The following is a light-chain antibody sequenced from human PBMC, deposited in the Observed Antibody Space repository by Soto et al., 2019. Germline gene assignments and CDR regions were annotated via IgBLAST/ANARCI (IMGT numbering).Light chain of an antibody. J-gene: IGKJ2*01. V-gene: IGKV3-20*01. Sequence: EIVLTQSPGTLSLSPGERATLSCRASQSVSGSYLAWYQQKPGQAPRLLIYGASSRATGIPDRFSGTGSGTDFTLTISRLEPEDFAVYYCQQYNDWPSYTFGQGTKVDIK. CDR2: GAS. CDR3: QQYNDWPSYT. CDR1: QSVSGSY.